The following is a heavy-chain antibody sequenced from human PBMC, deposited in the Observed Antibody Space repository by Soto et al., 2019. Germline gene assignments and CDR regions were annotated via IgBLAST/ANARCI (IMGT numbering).Heavy chain of an antibody. J-gene: IGHJ4*02. CDR2: IYHTGST. Sequence: QVQLQESGPGLVKPSQTLSLTCTVSGGSITSGGYYWSWIRPHPGKGLEWIGYIYHTGSTHYNPSLKSRVTISLDTSKNQFSLKLSSVTAADTAVYYCTREASGDFDYWGQGTLVTVSS. CDR1: GGSITSGGYY. V-gene: IGHV4-31*03. D-gene: IGHD2-15*01. CDR3: TREASGDFDY.